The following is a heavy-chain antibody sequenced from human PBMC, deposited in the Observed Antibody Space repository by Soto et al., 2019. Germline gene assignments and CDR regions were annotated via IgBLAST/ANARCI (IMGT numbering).Heavy chain of an antibody. V-gene: IGHV1-69*06. D-gene: IGHD5-12*01. J-gene: IGHJ4*02. Sequence: GASVKVSCKASGGTFSSYAISWVRQAPGQGLEWMGGIIPIFGTANYAQKFQGRVTITADKSTSTAYMELSSLRSEDTAVYYCARGNSGYDLGLQYYFDYWGQGTLVTVSS. CDR1: GGTFSSYA. CDR2: IIPIFGTA. CDR3: ARGNSGYDLGLQYYFDY.